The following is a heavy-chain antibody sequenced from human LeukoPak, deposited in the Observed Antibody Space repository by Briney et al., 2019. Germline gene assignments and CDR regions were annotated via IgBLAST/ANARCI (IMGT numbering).Heavy chain of an antibody. D-gene: IGHD5-18*01. CDR2: IIPIFGTA. J-gene: IGHJ4*02. CDR1: GGTFSSYA. Sequence: ASVKVSCKASGGTFSSYAISWVRQAPGQGRGWMGGIIPIFGTANYAQKFQGRVTITADKSTSTAYMELSSLRSEDTAVYYCAMGIQLWLRFDYWGQGTLVTVSS. V-gene: IGHV1-69*06. CDR3: AMGIQLWLRFDY.